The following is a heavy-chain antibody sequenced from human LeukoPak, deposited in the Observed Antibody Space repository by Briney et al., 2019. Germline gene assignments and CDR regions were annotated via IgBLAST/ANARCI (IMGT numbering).Heavy chain of an antibody. CDR3: ARGPRYSISSMDY. CDR2: ISSGSSTI. D-gene: IGHD5/OR15-5a*01. V-gene: IGHV3-48*04. CDR1: GFTFSSYS. Sequence: GGSLRLSCAASGFTFSSYSMNWVRQAPGKGLEWVSYISSGSSTIYYADSVKGRFSISRDNAKDSLYLQINSLRAEDTAVYYCARGPRYSISSMDYWGQGTLVTVSS. J-gene: IGHJ4*02.